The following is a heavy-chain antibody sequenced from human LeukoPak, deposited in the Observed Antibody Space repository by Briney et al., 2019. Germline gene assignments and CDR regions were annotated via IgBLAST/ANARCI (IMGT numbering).Heavy chain of an antibody. CDR1: GGSVSSGSYY. CDR3: ARGRRGYSYGR. J-gene: IGHJ4*02. V-gene: IGHV4-61*01. CDR2: INHSGST. Sequence: PSETLSLTCTVSGGSVSSGSYYWSWIRQPPGKGLEWIGEINHSGSTNYNPSLKSRVTISVDTSKNQFSLKLSSVAAADTAVYYCARGRRGYSYGRWGQGTLVTVSS. D-gene: IGHD5-18*01.